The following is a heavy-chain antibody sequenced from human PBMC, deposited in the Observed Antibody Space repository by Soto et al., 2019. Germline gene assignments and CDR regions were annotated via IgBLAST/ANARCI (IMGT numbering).Heavy chain of an antibody. J-gene: IGHJ4*02. V-gene: IGHV4-39*01. Sequence: SETLSLTCTVSGGSISSSSYYWGWIRQPPGKGLEWIGSIYYSGSTDYNPSLKSRVTISVDTSKNQLSLKLSSVTAADTAVYYCARTVATIIAFDYWGQGTLVTVSS. D-gene: IGHD5-12*01. CDR1: GGSISSSSYY. CDR2: IYYSGST. CDR3: ARTVATIIAFDY.